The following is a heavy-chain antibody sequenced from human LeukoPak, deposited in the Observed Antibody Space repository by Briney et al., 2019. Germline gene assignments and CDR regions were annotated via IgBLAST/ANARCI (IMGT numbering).Heavy chain of an antibody. D-gene: IGHD5-24*01. CDR2: IYYSGST. V-gene: IGHV4-39*07. CDR1: GGSISSSSYY. Sequence: PSETLSLTCTVSGGSISSSSYYWGWIRQPPRKGLEWIGSIYYSGSTYYNPSLKSRVTISVDTSKNQFSLKLSSVTAADTAVYYCARDNSVRDEAWWFNPWGQGTLVTVSS. CDR3: ARDNSVRDEAWWFNP. J-gene: IGHJ5*02.